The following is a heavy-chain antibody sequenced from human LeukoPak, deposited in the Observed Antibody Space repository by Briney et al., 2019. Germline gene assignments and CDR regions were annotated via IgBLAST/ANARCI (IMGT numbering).Heavy chain of an antibody. CDR2: ISAYNGNT. D-gene: IGHD1-26*01. CDR1: GYTFTSYG. V-gene: IGHV1-18*01. CDR3: ARDRWELLTSPGAFDI. J-gene: IGHJ3*02. Sequence: GASVKVSCKASGYTFTSYGISWVRQAPGQGLEWMGWISAYNGNTNYAQKLQGRATMTTDTSTSTAYMELRSLRSDDTAVYYCARDRWELLTSPGAFDIWGQGTMVTVSS.